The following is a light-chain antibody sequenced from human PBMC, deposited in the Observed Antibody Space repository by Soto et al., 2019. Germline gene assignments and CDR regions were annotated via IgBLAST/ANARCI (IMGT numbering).Light chain of an antibody. Sequence: AIRMTQSPSSFSTSTGDRVTITCRASHDISTYLAWFQRKPGKAPELLIYAASTLQSGVPSRFSGSGSGTDFTLTISCLQSEDFAAYYCQQYYSYPYTFCQGTKLEIK. CDR2: AAS. CDR3: QQYYSYPYT. CDR1: HDISTY. J-gene: IGKJ2*01. V-gene: IGKV1-8*01.